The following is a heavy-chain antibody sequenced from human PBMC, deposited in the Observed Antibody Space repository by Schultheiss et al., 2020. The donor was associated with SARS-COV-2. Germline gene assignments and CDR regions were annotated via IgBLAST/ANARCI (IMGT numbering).Heavy chain of an antibody. J-gene: IGHJ6*02. V-gene: IGHV4-39*07. Sequence: SETLSLTCAVYGGSISSYYWSWIRQPPGKGLEWIGSIYYSGSTYYNPSLKSRVTMSVDTSKNQFSLKLSSVTAADTAVYYCARGGRTRQNYYYGMDVWGQGTTVTVSS. D-gene: IGHD6-6*01. CDR3: ARGGRTRQNYYYGMDV. CDR1: GGSISSYY. CDR2: IYYSGST.